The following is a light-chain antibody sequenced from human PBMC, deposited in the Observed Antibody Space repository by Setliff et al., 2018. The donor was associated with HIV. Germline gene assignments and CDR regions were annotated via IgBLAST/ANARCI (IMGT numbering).Light chain of an antibody. Sequence: QSVLTQPPSASGAPGQRVTISCSGSSSNVGDNAVSWCQQLPGTAPKLLIYSTYLRPSGVPARFSGSKSGTSASLAISGLQSEDEADYYCASWDDSLNGYVFGTGTKVTV. V-gene: IGLV1-44*01. CDR3: ASWDDSLNGYV. J-gene: IGLJ1*01. CDR1: SSNVGDNA. CDR2: STY.